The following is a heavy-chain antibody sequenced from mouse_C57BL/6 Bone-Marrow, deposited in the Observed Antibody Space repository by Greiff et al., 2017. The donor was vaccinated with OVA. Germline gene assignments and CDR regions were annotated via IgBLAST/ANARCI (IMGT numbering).Heavy chain of an antibody. CDR2: IYPGSGNT. CDR3: ASGGSHYYGSPPYYFDY. J-gene: IGHJ2*01. Sequence: QVQLQQSGAELVRPGASVKLSCKASGYTFTDYYINWVKQRPGQGLEWIARIYPGSGNTYYNEKFKGKAKLTAEKSSSTAYMQLSSLTSEDSAVYFCASGGSHYYGSPPYYFDYWGQGTTLTVSS. V-gene: IGHV1-76*01. CDR1: GYTFTDYY. D-gene: IGHD1-1*01.